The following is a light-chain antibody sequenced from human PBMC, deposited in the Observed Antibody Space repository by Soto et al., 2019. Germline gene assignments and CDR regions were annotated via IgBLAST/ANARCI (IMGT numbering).Light chain of an antibody. J-gene: IGLJ2*01. Sequence: QSVLTQPASVSGSPGQSITISCTGTSSDLAGHKYVSWYQQHPGKAPKLIIFEVTNRPSGVSSRFSASKSGDTASLIISGLQAEDEADYFCSSYSSTSTVVFGGGTKLTVL. CDR3: SSYSSTSTVV. CDR1: SSDLAGHKY. CDR2: EVT. V-gene: IGLV2-14*01.